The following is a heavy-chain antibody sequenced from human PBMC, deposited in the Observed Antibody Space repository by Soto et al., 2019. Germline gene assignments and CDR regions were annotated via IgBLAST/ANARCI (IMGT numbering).Heavy chain of an antibody. CDR3: ASGVIAVH. J-gene: IGHJ4*02. CDR1: GFTFSNNW. D-gene: IGHD6-19*01. CDR2: INSDGSST. Sequence: EVQLVESGGGLVQPGGSLRLSCAASGFTFSNNWMHWVRQAPGKGPVWVSRINSDGSSTYYGDSVKGRFTISRDNAKNTLYLQINSLRADDTAVYYCASGVIAVHWCQGTLVTVSS. V-gene: IGHV3-74*01.